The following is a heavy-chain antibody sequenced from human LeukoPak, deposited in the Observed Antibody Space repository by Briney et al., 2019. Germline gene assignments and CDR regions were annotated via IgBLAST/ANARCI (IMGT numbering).Heavy chain of an antibody. V-gene: IGHV1-69*13. CDR2: IIPIFGTA. D-gene: IGHD4-17*01. CDR3: ARGYYGDLYKGARPKYYYYGMDV. CDR1: GGTFSSYA. J-gene: IGHJ6*02. Sequence: GASVKVSCKASGGTFSSYAISWVRQAPGQWLEWMGGIIPIFGTANYAQKFQGRVTITADESTSTAYMELSSLRSEDTAVCYCARGYYGDLYKGARPKYYYYGMDVWGQGTTVTVSS.